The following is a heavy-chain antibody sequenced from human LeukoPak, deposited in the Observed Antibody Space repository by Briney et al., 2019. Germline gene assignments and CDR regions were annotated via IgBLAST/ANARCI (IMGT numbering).Heavy chain of an antibody. Sequence: GGSLRLSCAVSGFTVSINYMSWVRQAPGKGLEWVSLIHSGGNTDYADSLKDRVTISRDSSKNMVNLQINSLRPEDTAVYYCERERRYCSGDNSYSGHDYWGQGTLVIVSS. CDR1: GFTVSINY. V-gene: IGHV3-53*01. J-gene: IGHJ4*02. CDR2: IHSGGNT. D-gene: IGHD2-15*01. CDR3: ERERRYCSGDNSYSGHDY.